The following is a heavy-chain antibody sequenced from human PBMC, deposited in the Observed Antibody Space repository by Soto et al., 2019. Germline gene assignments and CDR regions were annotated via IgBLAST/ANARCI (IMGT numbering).Heavy chain of an antibody. CDR1: GFTFSSYA. V-gene: IGHV3-64D*06. CDR2: ISSDGGDT. CDR3: VRDSRAVIWGVLSA. J-gene: IGHJ5*01. D-gene: IGHD3-3*01. Sequence: PGGSLRLSCSASGFTFSSYAMHWVRQAPGKGLEYVSAISSDGGDTYNADSVKGRFTISRDNAINTLYLQMSSLRAEDTAVYYCVRDSRAVIWGVLSASGQGTLVTVAS.